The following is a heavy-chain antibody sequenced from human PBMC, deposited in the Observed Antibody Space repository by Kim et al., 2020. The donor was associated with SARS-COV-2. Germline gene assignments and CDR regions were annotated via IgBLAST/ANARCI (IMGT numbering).Heavy chain of an antibody. D-gene: IGHD3-10*01. CDR1: GFTFSSYW. V-gene: IGHV3-7*01. CDR3: TRSGDFRGTGCGSR. Sequence: GGSLRLSCAASGFTFSSYWMSWVRQTPGKGLEWVANMNQDGSGEYYVDSVKGRFTISRDNANNLLYLQMHSLRVDDTGVYYCTRSGDFRGTGCGSRWGQGTLLTVTS. CDR2: MNQDGSGE. J-gene: IGHJ4*02.